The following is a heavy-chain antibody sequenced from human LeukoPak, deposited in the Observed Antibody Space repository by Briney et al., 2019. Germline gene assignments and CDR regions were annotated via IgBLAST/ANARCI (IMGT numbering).Heavy chain of an antibody. J-gene: IGHJ4*02. Sequence: HVASVKVSCKASGVTFSSYAISWVRQAPGQGLEWMGRIIPIFGIANYAQKFQGRVTITADKSTSTAYMELSSLRSEDTAVYYCARGSVDTAMVSESYFDYWGQGTLVTVSS. CDR3: ARGSVDTAMVSESYFDY. V-gene: IGHV1-69*04. CDR2: IIPIFGIA. CDR1: GVTFSSYA. D-gene: IGHD5-18*01.